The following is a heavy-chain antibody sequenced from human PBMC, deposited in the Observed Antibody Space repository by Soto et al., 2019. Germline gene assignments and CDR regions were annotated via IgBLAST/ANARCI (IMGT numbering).Heavy chain of an antibody. D-gene: IGHD5-12*01. CDR3: AREGSGYNF. V-gene: IGHV1-69*01. Sequence: QVQLVQSGAELKKPGSSVKVSCKASGGSFSNFGISWVRQAPGQGLEWMGGIVPVFGRPNYAQRFRGRLTITADESTSTVYMELISLRPDDTAVYYCAREGSGYNFWGQGTQVTVSS. CDR2: IVPVFGRP. CDR1: GGSFSNFG. J-gene: IGHJ4*02.